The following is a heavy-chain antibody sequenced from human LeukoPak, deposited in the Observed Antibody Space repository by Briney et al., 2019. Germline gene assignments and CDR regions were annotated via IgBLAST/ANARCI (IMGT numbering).Heavy chain of an antibody. J-gene: IGHJ3*02. CDR3: AREAVTTDGFDI. Sequence: GASVKVSCKASGGTFSGYAINWVRQTPGQGLEGMGGIIPIFGPANYAQKFQGRVTITADESTSTAYMELSSLRSEDTAVFYCAREAVTTDGFDIWGQGTMVIVSS. CDR1: GGTFSGYA. V-gene: IGHV1-69*01. D-gene: IGHD4-17*01. CDR2: IIPIFGPA.